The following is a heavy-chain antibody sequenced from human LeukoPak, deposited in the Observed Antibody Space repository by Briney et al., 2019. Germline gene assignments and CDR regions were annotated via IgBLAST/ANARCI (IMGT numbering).Heavy chain of an antibody. V-gene: IGHV1-3*01. J-gene: IGHJ6*02. CDR1: GYTFTSYA. CDR2: INAGNGNT. Sequence: ASVKVSCKASGYTFTSYAMHWVRQAPGQRLEWMGWINAGNGNTKYSQKFQGGVTITRDTSASTAYMELSSLRSEDTAVYYCARGFGAAGTRYYGMDVWGQGTTVTVSS. D-gene: IGHD6-13*01. CDR3: ARGFGAAGTRYYGMDV.